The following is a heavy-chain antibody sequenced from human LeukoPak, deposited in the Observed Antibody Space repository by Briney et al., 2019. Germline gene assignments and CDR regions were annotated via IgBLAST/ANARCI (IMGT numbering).Heavy chain of an antibody. CDR2: INPNSGGT. J-gene: IGHJ3*02. D-gene: IGHD5-12*01. Sequence: ASVKASCKASGYTFTDYYMHWVRQAPGQGLEWMGWINPNSGGTNYAQKFQGRVTMTRDTSISTAYMELSRLRSDDTAVYYCAREGLYSGYGYDAFDIWGQGTMVTVSS. CDR3: AREGLYSGYGYDAFDI. CDR1: GYTFTDYY. V-gene: IGHV1-2*02.